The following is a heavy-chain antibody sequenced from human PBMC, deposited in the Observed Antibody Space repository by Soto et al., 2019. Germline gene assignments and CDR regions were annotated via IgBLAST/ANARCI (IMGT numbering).Heavy chain of an antibody. J-gene: IGHJ6*02. Sequence: SSVKVSCKVSGYTLTEFSMPWVRQAPVKGLEWMGGFDPEDGETFYAQKFQGRVTMTEDTHTDTAYMALSSLRSEDTAVYYCATLENAYVSGWSDYYHGLDVWG. CDR2: FDPEDGET. CDR1: GYTLTEFS. V-gene: IGHV1-24*01. D-gene: IGHD3-16*01. CDR3: ATLENAYVSGWSDYYHGLDV.